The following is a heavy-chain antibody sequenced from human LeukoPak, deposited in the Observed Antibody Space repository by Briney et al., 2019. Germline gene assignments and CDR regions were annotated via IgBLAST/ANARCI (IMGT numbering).Heavy chain of an antibody. CDR1: GFTFSTHW. Sequence: PGGSLRLSCATSGFTFSTHWMHWVRQSPGKGLVWVSRITGDGSSTTYADSVKGRFAISRDNAKNTLFLQMNSLGAEDTAVYYCARGNNYALHYWGQGTLVTVSS. D-gene: IGHD3-16*01. J-gene: IGHJ4*02. CDR3: ARGNNYALHY. V-gene: IGHV3-74*01. CDR2: ITGDGSST.